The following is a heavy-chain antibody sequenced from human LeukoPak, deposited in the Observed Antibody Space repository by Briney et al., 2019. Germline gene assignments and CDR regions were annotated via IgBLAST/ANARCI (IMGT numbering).Heavy chain of an antibody. Sequence: GASVTVSCKASGYTFTSYGISWVRQAPGQGLEWMGWISADNGNTYYAQKLQGRVTMTTDTSTSTAYMELKSLRSDDTAVYYCARGQWNYAFDYWGQGTLVTVSS. CDR1: GYTFTSYG. CDR3: ARGQWNYAFDY. V-gene: IGHV1-18*01. D-gene: IGHD1-7*01. J-gene: IGHJ4*02. CDR2: ISADNGNT.